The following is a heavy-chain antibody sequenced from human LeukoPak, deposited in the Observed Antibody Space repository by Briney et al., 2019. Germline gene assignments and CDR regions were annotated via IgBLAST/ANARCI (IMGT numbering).Heavy chain of an antibody. CDR2: IIPILGIA. CDR3: ARAGYSYGPYYYGMDV. Sequence: GASVKVSCKASGGTFSSYTISWVRQAPGQGLEWIGRIIPILGIANYAQKFQGRVTITADKSTSTAYMELSSLRSEDTAVYYCARAGYSYGPYYYGMDVWGQGTTVTVSS. J-gene: IGHJ6*02. CDR1: GGTFSSYT. V-gene: IGHV1-69*02. D-gene: IGHD5-18*01.